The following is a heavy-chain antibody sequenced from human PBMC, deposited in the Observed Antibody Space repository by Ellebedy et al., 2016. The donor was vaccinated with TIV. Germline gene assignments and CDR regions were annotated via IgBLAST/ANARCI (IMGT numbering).Heavy chain of an antibody. J-gene: IGHJ4*02. CDR3: ARDRVINEYDY. V-gene: IGHV1-8*03. Sequence: AASVKVSCKASGYTFTSYDINWVRQATGQGLEWMGWMNPNSGNTGYAQKFQGRVTITRNTSISTAYMELSSLRSEDTAVYYCARDRVINEYDYWGQGTLVTVSS. CDR1: GYTFTSYD. CDR2: MNPNSGNT. D-gene: IGHD2/OR15-2a*01.